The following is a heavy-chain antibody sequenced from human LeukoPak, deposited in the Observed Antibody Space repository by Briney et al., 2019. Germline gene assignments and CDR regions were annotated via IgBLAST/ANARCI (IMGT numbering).Heavy chain of an antibody. V-gene: IGHV1-2*02. CDR3: ARDPYCSGGSCYYGREFDY. D-gene: IGHD2-15*01. J-gene: IGHJ4*02. CDR1: GYTFTDYF. Sequence: ASVKVSCKASGYTFTDYFLHWVRQAPGQGLEWMGWINPNSGGTNIPQKFQGRVTMTRDPSISTAYMELSRLIFDDTAVYYCARDPYCSGGSCYYGREFDYWGQGTLVTVSS. CDR2: INPNSGGT.